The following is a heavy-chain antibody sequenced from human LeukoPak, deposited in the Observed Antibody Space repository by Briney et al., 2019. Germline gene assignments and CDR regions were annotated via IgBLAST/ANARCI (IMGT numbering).Heavy chain of an antibody. Sequence: SETLSLTCTISGGSISSYYWSWIRQPAGKGLEWIGRIYTSGSTNYNPSLKSRVTMSVDTSKNQFSLKLSSVTAADTAVYYCARGPQSGSYHDCWGQGTLVTVSS. V-gene: IGHV4-4*07. CDR1: GGSISSYY. CDR3: ARGPQSGSYHDC. J-gene: IGHJ4*02. CDR2: IYTSGST. D-gene: IGHD1-26*01.